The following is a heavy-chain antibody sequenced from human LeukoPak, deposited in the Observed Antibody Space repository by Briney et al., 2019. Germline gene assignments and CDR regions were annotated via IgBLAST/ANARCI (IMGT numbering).Heavy chain of an antibody. D-gene: IGHD3-3*01. CDR1: GFTFSSYA. Sequence: GGSLRLSCAASGFTFSSYAMPWVRQAPGKGLEWVAVISYDGSNKYYADSVKGRFTISRDNSKNTLYLQMNSLRAEDTAVYYCARVPSFYDFWSGYHDYWGQGTLVTVSS. J-gene: IGHJ4*02. CDR3: ARVPSFYDFWSGYHDY. CDR2: ISYDGSNK. V-gene: IGHV3-30-3*01.